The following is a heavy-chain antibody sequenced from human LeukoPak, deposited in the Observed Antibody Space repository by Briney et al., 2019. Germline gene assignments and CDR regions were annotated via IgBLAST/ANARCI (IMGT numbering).Heavy chain of an antibody. CDR2: INDGGGGT. V-gene: IGHV3-23*01. CDR3: AKEGCSATNCYINF. J-gene: IGHJ4*02. D-gene: IGHD2-2*02. Sequence: GGSLRLSCAAPGFTFSTYAMSWVRQAPGKGLQWVSRINDGGGGTSYADSVKGRFTISRDNSKNTLYLQMDSLRPEDTALYHCAKEGCSATNCYINFWGQGTLVTVSS. CDR1: GFTFSTYA.